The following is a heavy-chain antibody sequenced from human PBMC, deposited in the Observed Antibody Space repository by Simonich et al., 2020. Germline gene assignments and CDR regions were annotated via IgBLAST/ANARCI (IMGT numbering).Heavy chain of an antibody. CDR1: GGSCSGYY. CDR2: INHSVST. J-gene: IGHJ6*02. Sequence: QVQLQQWGAGLLKPSETLSLTCAVYGGSCSGYYWSWIRQPPGKGLEWIGEINHSVSTNYNPSLKSRVTISVDTSKNQFSLKLSSVTAADTAVYYCARQIAARRDSEDVWGQGTTVTVSS. V-gene: IGHV4-34*01. CDR3: ARQIAARRDSEDV. D-gene: IGHD6-6*01.